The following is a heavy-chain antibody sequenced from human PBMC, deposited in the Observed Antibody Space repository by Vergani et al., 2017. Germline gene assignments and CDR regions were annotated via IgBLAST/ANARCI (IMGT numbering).Heavy chain of an antibody. CDR2: INPSGGHT. Sequence: QVQLVQSGAEMKKPGASVKVSCQTSGYTFSNYYMHWVRQAPAQGLEWMGLINPSGGHTNYAQKFQGRATMTRDTSTSTVYMELSSLRSEDTALYYCARGDYGILTGYRYWVQGALVTVSA. CDR1: GYTFSNYY. V-gene: IGHV1-46*03. J-gene: IGHJ4*02. CDR3: ARGDYGILTGYRY. D-gene: IGHD3-9*01.